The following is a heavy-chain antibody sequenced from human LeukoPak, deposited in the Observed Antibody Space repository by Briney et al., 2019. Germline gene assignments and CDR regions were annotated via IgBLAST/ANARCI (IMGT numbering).Heavy chain of an antibody. J-gene: IGHJ4*02. CDR1: GYLFHNYG. CDR3: ARDIGQWGYYDSRGHFRDF. V-gene: IGHV1-18*01. CDR2: ISSYNGNT. Sequence: ASVKVSCKASGYLFHNYGFSWVRQAPGQGLEWMVWISSYNGNTKYAQELQGRVTMSTDTSTNTAYMELRSLRSDDTAVYFCARDIGQWGYYDSRGHFRDFWGQGTLVTVSS. D-gene: IGHD3-22*01.